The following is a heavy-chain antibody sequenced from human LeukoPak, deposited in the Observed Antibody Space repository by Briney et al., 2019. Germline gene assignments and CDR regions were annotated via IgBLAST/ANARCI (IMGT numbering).Heavy chain of an antibody. CDR1: GGSISSGDYY. CDR2: IYYSGST. V-gene: IGHV4-30-4*08. Sequence: SQTLSLTCTVSGGSISSGDYYWSWIRQPPGKGLECIGYIYYSGSTYYNPSLKSRLTISVDTSKNQFSLKLSSVTAADTAVYYCARGGKFYYDTSGFIGWGQGTLVTVSS. D-gene: IGHD3-22*01. J-gene: IGHJ4*02. CDR3: ARGGKFYYDTSGFIG.